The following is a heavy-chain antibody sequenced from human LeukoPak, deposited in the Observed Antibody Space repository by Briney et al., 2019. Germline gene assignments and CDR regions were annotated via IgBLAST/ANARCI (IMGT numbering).Heavy chain of an antibody. CDR2: MNPNSGNT. V-gene: IGHV1-8*01. D-gene: IGHD6-19*01. J-gene: IGHJ6*02. CDR3: ARSIAVAGTRRKDYYYYYGMDV. Sequence: ASVKVSCKASGYTFTSYDINWVRQATGQGLEWMGWMNPNSGNTGYAQKFQGRVTMNRNTSISTAYMELSSLRSEDTAVYYCARSIAVAGTRRKDYYYYYGMDVWGQGTTVTVSS. CDR1: GYTFTSYD.